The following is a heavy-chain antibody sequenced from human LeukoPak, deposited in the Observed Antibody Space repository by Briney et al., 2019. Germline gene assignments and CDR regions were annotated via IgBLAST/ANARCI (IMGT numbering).Heavy chain of an antibody. V-gene: IGHV1-69*13. Sequence: ASVKVSCKASGYTFTSYAMNWVRQAPGQGLEWMGGIIPIFGTANYAQKFQGRVTITADESTSTAYMELSSLRSEDTAVYYCARGNAEYSYGYYYYYMDVWGKGTTVTVSS. D-gene: IGHD5-18*01. CDR2: IIPIFGTA. CDR3: ARGNAEYSYGYYYYYMDV. CDR1: GYTFTSYA. J-gene: IGHJ6*03.